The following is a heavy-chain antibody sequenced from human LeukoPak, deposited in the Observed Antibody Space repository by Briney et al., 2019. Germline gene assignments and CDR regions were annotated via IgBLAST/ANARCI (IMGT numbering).Heavy chain of an antibody. CDR2: IIPIFGTA. CDR1: GGTFSSYA. CDR3: VRGPPRLNWFDP. J-gene: IGHJ5*02. Sequence: ASVKVSCKASGGTFSSYAISWVRQAPGQGLEWMGGIIPIFGTANYAQKFQGRVTITADESTSTAYMELSSLRSEDTAMYFCVRGPPRLNWFDPWGQGTLVTVSS. V-gene: IGHV1-69*01. D-gene: IGHD6-25*01.